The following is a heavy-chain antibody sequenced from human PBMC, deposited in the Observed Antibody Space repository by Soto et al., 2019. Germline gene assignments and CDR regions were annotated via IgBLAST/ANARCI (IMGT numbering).Heavy chain of an antibody. CDR3: ARGGIAAAGTLYGMDV. CDR2: ISAYNGNT. Sequence: ASVKVSCKASGYTFTSYGISWVRQAPGQGLEWMGWISAYNGNTNYAQKLQGRVTMTTDTSTSTAYMELSRLRSDDTAVYYCARGGIAAAGTLYGMDVWGKGTTVTVSS. J-gene: IGHJ6*04. V-gene: IGHV1-18*01. D-gene: IGHD6-13*01. CDR1: GYTFTSYG.